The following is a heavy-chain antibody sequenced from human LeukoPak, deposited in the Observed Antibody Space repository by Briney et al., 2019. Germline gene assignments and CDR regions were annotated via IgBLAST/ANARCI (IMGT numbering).Heavy chain of an antibody. D-gene: IGHD6-19*01. CDR2: TYYRSKWYN. Sequence: SQTLSLTRAISGDSVSSNSAAWNWIRQSPSRGLEWLGRTYYRSKWYNDYAVSVKSRITINPDTSKNQFSLQLNSVTPEDTAVYYCARVTFGQWLVPGVNYYRMDVWGQGTTVTVSS. J-gene: IGHJ6*02. CDR3: ARVTFGQWLVPGVNYYRMDV. V-gene: IGHV6-1*01. CDR1: GDSVSSNSAA.